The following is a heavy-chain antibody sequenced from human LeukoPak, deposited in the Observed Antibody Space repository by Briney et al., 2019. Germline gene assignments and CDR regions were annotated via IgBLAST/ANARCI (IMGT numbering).Heavy chain of an antibody. CDR1: GFTFDDYA. CDR3: ATQGSTSHPFDY. D-gene: IGHD2-2*01. CDR2: ISGSGGST. V-gene: IGHV3-23*01. J-gene: IGHJ4*02. Sequence: PGGTLRPSCAASGFTFDDYAMHWVRQAPGKGLEWVSAISGSGGSTYYADSVKGRFTISRDNSKNTLYLQMNSLRAEDTAVYYCATQGSTSHPFDYWGQGTLVTVSS.